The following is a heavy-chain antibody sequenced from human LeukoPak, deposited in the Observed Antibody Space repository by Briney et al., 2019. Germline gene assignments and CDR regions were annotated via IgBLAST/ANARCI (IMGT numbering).Heavy chain of an antibody. Sequence: PGGSLRLSCAASGFSFSTYWMAWVRQAQGRGLEWVADMNADGSEKHYLDSVKGRFTISRDNAKNSLYLQMNSLRVEDTATYYCIKGGHLDYWGQGTLVTVSS. CDR2: MNADGSEK. J-gene: IGHJ4*02. CDR3: IKGGHLDY. V-gene: IGHV3-7*01. D-gene: IGHD3-16*01. CDR1: GFSFSTYW.